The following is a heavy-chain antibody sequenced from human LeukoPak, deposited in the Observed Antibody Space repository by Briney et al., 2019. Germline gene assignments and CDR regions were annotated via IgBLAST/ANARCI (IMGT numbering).Heavy chain of an antibody. Sequence: GGSLRLSCAASGFTFSSYGMHWVRQAPGKGLEWVAVIWYDGSNKYYADSVKGRFTISRDNSKNTLYLQMTSLRAEDTAVYYCAKGKTPTGAFGIWGQGTMVTVSS. D-gene: IGHD1-14*01. CDR3: AKGKTPTGAFGI. CDR1: GFTFSSYG. J-gene: IGHJ3*02. V-gene: IGHV3-33*06. CDR2: IWYDGSNK.